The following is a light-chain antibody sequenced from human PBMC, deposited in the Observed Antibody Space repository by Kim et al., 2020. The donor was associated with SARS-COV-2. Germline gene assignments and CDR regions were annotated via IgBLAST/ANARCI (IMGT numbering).Light chain of an antibody. J-gene: IGLJ1*01. CDR2: KDN. Sequence: SPGKTARFTCSGDTLPEKQTYWYQQKSGQAPLLVIYKDNERPSGIPGRFSGSSSGTTVTLTISGVQAEDDADYYCQSADGSGTYVFGTGTKVTVL. CDR3: QSADGSGTYV. V-gene: IGLV3-25*03. CDR1: TLPEKQ.